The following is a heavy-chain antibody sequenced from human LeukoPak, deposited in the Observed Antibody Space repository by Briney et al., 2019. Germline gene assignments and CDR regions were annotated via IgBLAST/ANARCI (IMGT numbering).Heavy chain of an antibody. CDR1: GGSVSSGNYY. CDR3: ARSSTGNFDY. D-gene: IGHD3-10*01. J-gene: IGHJ4*02. CDR2: IYYSGST. V-gene: IGHV4-61*01. Sequence: SETLSLTCTVSGGSVSSGNYYWSWIRQPPGRGLEWIGYIYYSGSTNYNPSLKSRVTMSVDTSKNQFSLKLSSVTAADTAVYYCARSSTGNFDYWGQGTLVTVSS.